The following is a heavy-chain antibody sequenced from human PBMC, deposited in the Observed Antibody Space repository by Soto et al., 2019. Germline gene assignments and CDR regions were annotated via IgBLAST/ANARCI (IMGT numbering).Heavy chain of an antibody. CDR2: ISYDGSDK. J-gene: IGHJ4*02. D-gene: IGHD2-8*02. Sequence: GGSLRLSCTASGFIFSNYGMHWVRQAPGKGLEWVAVISYDGSDKYYADSVKGRVTISRDSSTNTLFPQMNSLRADDTGRYYCARLLGRTTGDYFDSWGRGTLVTVSS. CDR1: GFIFSNYG. CDR3: ARLLGRTTGDYFDS. V-gene: IGHV3-30*03.